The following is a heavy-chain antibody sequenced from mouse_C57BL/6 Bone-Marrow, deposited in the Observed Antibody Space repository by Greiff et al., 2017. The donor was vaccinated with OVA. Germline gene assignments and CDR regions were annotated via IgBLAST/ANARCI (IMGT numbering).Heavy chain of an antibody. CDR3: ASHYDGYHFDV. CDR2: IWSGGST. D-gene: IGHD2-3*01. Sequence: QVQLQQSGPGLVQPSQSLSITCTVSGFSLTSYGVHWVRQSPGKGLEWLGVIWSGGSTDYNAAFISRLSISKDNSKCQVFFKMNSLQADDTAIYYCASHYDGYHFDVWGTGTTVTVSS. V-gene: IGHV2-2*01. CDR1: GFSLTSYG. J-gene: IGHJ1*03.